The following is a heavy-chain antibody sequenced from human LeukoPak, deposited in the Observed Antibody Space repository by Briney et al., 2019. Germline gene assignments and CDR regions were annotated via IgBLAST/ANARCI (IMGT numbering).Heavy chain of an antibody. CDR2: ISSSSSTI. Sequence: GGSLRLSCAASGFTFSSYSMNWVRQAPGKGLEWVSYISSSSSTIYYADSVKGRFTISRDNAKNSLYLQMNSLRAEDTAVYYCARDGGGAHIVRWFDYWGQGTLVTVSS. J-gene: IGHJ4*02. CDR3: ARDGGGAHIVRWFDY. CDR1: GFTFSSYS. V-gene: IGHV3-48*04. D-gene: IGHD2-21*01.